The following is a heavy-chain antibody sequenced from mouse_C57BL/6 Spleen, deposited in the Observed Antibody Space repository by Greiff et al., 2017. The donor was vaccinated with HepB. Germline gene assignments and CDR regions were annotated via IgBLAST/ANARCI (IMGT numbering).Heavy chain of an antibody. CDR2: IYPGSGST. CDR3: ARTTVARDWYFDV. J-gene: IGHJ1*03. D-gene: IGHD1-1*01. CDR1: GYTFTSYW. Sequence: VQLQQPGAELVKPGASVKMSCKASGYTFTSYWITWVKQRPGQGLEWIGDIYPGSGSTNYNEKFKSKATLTVDTSSSTAYMQLSSLTSEDSAVYYCARTTVARDWYFDVWGTGTTVTVSS. V-gene: IGHV1-55*01.